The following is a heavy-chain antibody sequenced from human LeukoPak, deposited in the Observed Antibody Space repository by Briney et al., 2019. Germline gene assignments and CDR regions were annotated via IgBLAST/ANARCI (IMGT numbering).Heavy chain of an antibody. CDR3: ARQQGYSSSWYGDDAFDI. D-gene: IGHD6-13*01. J-gene: IGHJ3*02. Sequence: GGSLRLSCAASGFTFSDYYMSWIRQAPGKGLEWVSGINWKGDSTGYADSVKGRFTIPRDNAKNYLYLQMKSLRAEDTALYYCARQQGYSSSWYGDDAFDIWGQGTMVTVSS. CDR2: INWKGDST. CDR1: GFTFSDYY. V-gene: IGHV3-20*04.